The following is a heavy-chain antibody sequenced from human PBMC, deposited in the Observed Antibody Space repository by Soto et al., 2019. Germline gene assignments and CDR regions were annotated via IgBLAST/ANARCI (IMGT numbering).Heavy chain of an antibody. CDR2: IKSDGSTT. CDR3: ARGAGGYYYMDV. D-gene: IGHD3-10*01. J-gene: IGHJ6*03. Sequence: EVQLVESGGGLVQPGGSLRLSCAASGFTFSSYWMHWVRQTPGEGLVWVSRIKSDGSTTNYADSVKGRFTISRDNDRNTLYLQMNSLRAEDTGLYYCARGAGGYYYMDVWGKGTTVTVSS. V-gene: IGHV3-74*01. CDR1: GFTFSSYW.